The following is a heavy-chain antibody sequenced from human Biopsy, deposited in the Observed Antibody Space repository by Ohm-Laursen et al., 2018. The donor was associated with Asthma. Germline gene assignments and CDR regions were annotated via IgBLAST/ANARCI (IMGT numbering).Heavy chain of an antibody. CDR1: GFKFDEYT. V-gene: IGHV3-9*01. CDR3: AKVRSDWVITESFDY. J-gene: IGHJ4*02. Sequence: SLRLSCTASGFKFDEYTMHWVRQAPGKGLEWVSGISWNSATIGYADSVEGRFTISRDDAKNSVFLHMDSLRPEDTAFYYCAKVRSDWVITESFDYWGQGVLVTVSS. D-gene: IGHD3-22*01. CDR2: ISWNSATI.